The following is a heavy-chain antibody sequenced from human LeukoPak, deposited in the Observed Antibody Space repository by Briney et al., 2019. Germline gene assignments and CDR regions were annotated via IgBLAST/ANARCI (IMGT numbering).Heavy chain of an antibody. Sequence: GSLRLSCAASGFTFSSYWMSWVRQAPGKGLEWVANIKQDGSEKYYVDSVKGRFTISRDNAKNSLYLQMNSLRAEDTAVYYCAKDRSDYYYYYMDVWGKGTTVTVSS. J-gene: IGHJ6*03. CDR2: IKQDGSEK. CDR1: GFTFSSYW. CDR3: AKDRSDYYYYYMDV. V-gene: IGHV3-7*01.